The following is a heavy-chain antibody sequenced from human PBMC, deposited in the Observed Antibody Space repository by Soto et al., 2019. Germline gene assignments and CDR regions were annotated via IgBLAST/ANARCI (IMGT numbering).Heavy chain of an antibody. CDR2: ISYDGSNK. CDR1: GFTFSSYA. Sequence: QVQLVESGGGVVQPGRSLRLSCAASGFTFSSYAMHWVRQAPGKGLEWVAVISYDGSNKYYADSVKGRFTISRDNSKNTLYLQLHGLRTEDTAVYYCARYLQQPDVWCQGTTVTVSS. J-gene: IGHJ6*02. V-gene: IGHV3-30-3*01. D-gene: IGHD6-13*01. CDR3: ARYLQQPDV.